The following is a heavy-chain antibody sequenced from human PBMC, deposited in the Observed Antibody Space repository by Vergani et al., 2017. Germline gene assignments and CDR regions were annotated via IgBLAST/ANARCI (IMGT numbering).Heavy chain of an antibody. D-gene: IGHD3-10*01. CDR1: GGTFSSYA. Sequence: QVQLVQSGAEVKKPGSSVKVSCKASGGTFSSYAISWVRQAPGQGLEWMGGIIPIFGTANYAQQFQGRVTITADESTSTAYMELSSLRSEDTAVYYCARVWMVLGVIGPYYYGMDGWGQATTVTVSS. CDR2: IIPIFGTA. CDR3: ARVWMVLGVIGPYYYGMDG. V-gene: IGHV1-69*12. J-gene: IGHJ6*02.